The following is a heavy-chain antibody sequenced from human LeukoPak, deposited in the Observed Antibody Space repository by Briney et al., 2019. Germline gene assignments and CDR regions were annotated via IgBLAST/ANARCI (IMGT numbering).Heavy chain of an antibody. CDR1: GDSVSSNSAA. CDR2: TYYRSKWYN. V-gene: IGHV6-1*01. J-gene: IGHJ4*02. D-gene: IGHD6-19*01. CDR3: ARDWYSSGWWRVDY. Sequence: SQTLSLTCAISGDSVSSNSAAWNWIRQSPSRGLEWLGRTYYRSKWYNDYAVSVQSRITINPDTSKNQFSLQLNSVTPEDTAVYYCARDWYSSGWWRVDYWGQGTLVTVSS.